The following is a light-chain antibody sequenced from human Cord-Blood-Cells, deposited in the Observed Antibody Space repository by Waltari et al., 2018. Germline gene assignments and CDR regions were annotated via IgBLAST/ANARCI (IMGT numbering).Light chain of an antibody. Sequence: TQSPSSLSASVGDRVTITCRASQSVSSYLAWYQQKPGQAPRLLIYDASNRATGIPARFSGSGSGTDFTLTISSLEPEDFAVYYCQQRSNWPPTFGQGTKVEIK. V-gene: IGKV3-11*01. CDR2: DAS. CDR3: QQRSNWPPT. J-gene: IGKJ1*01. CDR1: QSVSSY.